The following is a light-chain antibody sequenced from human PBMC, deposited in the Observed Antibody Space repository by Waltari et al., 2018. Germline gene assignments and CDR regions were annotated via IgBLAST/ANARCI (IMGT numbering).Light chain of an antibody. J-gene: IGLJ2*01. Sequence: QSALTQPAPVSGSLGQSITISCSGTSSDIGGCSSVPWSRQSPGKVPPLIIHDINKRPSEVSDRFSGSRSGNTATLTISGLQAEDEAHYFCSSHSRTITLIFGGGTKLTVL. CDR3: SSHSRTITLI. V-gene: IGLV2-14*03. CDR1: SSDIGGCSS. CDR2: DIN.